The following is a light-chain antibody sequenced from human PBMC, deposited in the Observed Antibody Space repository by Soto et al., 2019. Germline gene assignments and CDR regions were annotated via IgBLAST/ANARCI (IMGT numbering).Light chain of an antibody. CDR3: ASWDRRLAAVV. V-gene: IGLV1-51*02. CDR2: GNT. J-gene: IGLJ7*01. CDR1: SFNIGKNF. Sequence: QSVLTQPPSVSAAPGQKVTISCSGGSFNIGKNFVSWYQQLQGTSPKLLICGNTERPSGIPDRFSGSKSGTSASLDIVGLQTGDEADYYCASWDRRLAAVVFGGGTQLTVL.